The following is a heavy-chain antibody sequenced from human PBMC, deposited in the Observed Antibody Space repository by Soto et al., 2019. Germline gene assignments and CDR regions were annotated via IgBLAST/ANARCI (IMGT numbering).Heavy chain of an antibody. Sequence: GGSLRLSCAASGFTFSSYWMSWVRQAPGKGLEWVANIKQDGSEKYYVDSVKGRFTISRDNAKNSLYLQMNSLRAEDTAVYYCARDVWAYGSGSYYKSTTVYYYYMDVWGKGTTVTVSS. CDR3: ARDVWAYGSGSYYKSTTVYYYYMDV. CDR1: GFTFSSYW. D-gene: IGHD3-10*01. V-gene: IGHV3-7*01. CDR2: IKQDGSEK. J-gene: IGHJ6*03.